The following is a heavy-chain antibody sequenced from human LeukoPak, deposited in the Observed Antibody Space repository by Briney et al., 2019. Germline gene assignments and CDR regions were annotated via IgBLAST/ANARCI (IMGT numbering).Heavy chain of an antibody. CDR1: GYSFTTFP. CDR3: ARVTTVPSPYFDY. V-gene: IGHV7-4-1*02. Sequence: GASVKVSCKASGYSFTTFPMHWVRQAPGQGLEWMGWINTNTGNPTYAQGFAGRFVFSLETSVNTAYLQISSLKAEDTAVYYCARVTTVPSPYFDYWAREPWSPSPQ. J-gene: IGHJ4*02. D-gene: IGHD4-17*01. CDR2: INTNTGNP.